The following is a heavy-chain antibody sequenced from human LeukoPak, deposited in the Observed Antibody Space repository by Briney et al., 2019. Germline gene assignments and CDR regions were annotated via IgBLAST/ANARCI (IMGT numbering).Heavy chain of an antibody. Sequence: ASVNVSCKASGYTFNDYYMHWVRQAPGQGLEWMGWINPNSLATRYAQKFQGRVTMTTDTSVRTAYMELRRLTSDDTAVDYCSRGSALVTAYRGGNWFDPWGQGSLVTVSS. CDR1: GYTFNDYY. V-gene: IGHV1-2*02. D-gene: IGHD5-18*01. CDR2: INPNSLAT. CDR3: SRGSALVTAYRGGNWFDP. J-gene: IGHJ5*02.